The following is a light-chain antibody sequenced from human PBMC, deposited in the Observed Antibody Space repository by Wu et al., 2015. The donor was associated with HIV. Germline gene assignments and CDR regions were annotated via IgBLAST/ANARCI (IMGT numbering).Light chain of an antibody. V-gene: IGKV1-9*01. J-gene: IGKJ5*01. CDR2: AAS. CDR1: QGISSY. CDR3: QQFNDYPLSIT. Sequence: IQLTQSPSSLSASVGDRVTITCRASQGISSYLAWYQQKPGKAPKLLIYAASTLQSGVPSRFSGSGSGTDFTLTISSLQPEDFATYYCQQFNDYPLSITFGQGTRLEIK.